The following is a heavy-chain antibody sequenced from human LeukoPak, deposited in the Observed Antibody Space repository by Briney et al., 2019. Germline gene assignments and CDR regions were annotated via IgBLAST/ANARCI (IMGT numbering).Heavy chain of an antibody. Sequence: GGSLRLTCAASGFTFSGYWMSWVRHAPGKGLEWVANIKQDGSEKYYVDSVKGRFTISRDNAKNSLYLQMNSLRAEDTAVYSCARREVRGVIIIWGQGTLVTVSS. D-gene: IGHD3-10*01. V-gene: IGHV3-7*01. CDR3: ARREVRGVIII. J-gene: IGHJ4*02. CDR2: IKQDGSEK. CDR1: GFTFSGYW.